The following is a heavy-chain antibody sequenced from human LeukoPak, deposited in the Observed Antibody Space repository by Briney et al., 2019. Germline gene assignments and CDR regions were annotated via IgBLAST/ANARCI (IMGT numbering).Heavy chain of an antibody. CDR3: ARVTHTELSTWFDP. Sequence: GASVKVSCKASGYTFTSYGISWVRQAPGQGLEWMGWISGYNGNTKNAQKLQGRVTMTTDTSTSTAYMELRSLRSEDTAVYYCARVTHTELSTWFDPWGQGTLVTVSS. CDR1: GYTFTSYG. V-gene: IGHV1-18*01. J-gene: IGHJ5*02. CDR2: ISGYNGNT. D-gene: IGHD5-18*01.